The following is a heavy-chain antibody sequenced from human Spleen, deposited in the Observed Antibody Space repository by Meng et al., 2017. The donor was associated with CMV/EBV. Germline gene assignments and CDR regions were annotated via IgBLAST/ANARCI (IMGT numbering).Heavy chain of an antibody. CDR1: WFSVRIHY. CDR2: IYRDGRT. V-gene: IGHV3-53*01. CDR3: AHRQEWDFDY. J-gene: IGHJ4*02. Sequence: LVLSCVISWFSVRIHYPSWVRQAPGKGLEWVSVIYRDGRTYYADSVKGRFTISRDDSKNTLYLQMNSLRAEDTAVYYCAHRQEWDFDYWGQGTLVTVSS. D-gene: IGHD3-3*01.